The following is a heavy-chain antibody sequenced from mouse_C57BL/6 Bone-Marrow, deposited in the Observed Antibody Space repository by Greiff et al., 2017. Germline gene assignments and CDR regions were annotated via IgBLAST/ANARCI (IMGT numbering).Heavy chain of an antibody. Sequence: QVQLKESGPELVKPGASVKISCKASGYAFSSSWMHWVKQRPGKGLEWSGRFYPGDGDTNYNRKFKGKATLTADKSSSTAYMQLSSLTSEDSAVYCGARSNWDLDDGGQGTTLTVSS. D-gene: IGHD4-1*01. CDR2: FYPGDGDT. V-gene: IGHV1-82*01. CDR3: ARSNWDLDD. J-gene: IGHJ2*01. CDR1: GYAFSSSW.